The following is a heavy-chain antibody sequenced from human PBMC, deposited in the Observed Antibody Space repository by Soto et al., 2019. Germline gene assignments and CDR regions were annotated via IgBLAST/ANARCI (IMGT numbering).Heavy chain of an antibody. CDR2: IRSKAYGGTT. V-gene: IGHV3-49*03. J-gene: IGHJ6*02. Sequence: GGSLRLSCTASGFTFGDYAMSWFRQAPGKGLEWVGFIRSKAYGGTTEYAASVKGRFTISRDDSKSIAYLQMNSLKTEDTAVYYCARVVRYFDTPYGMDVWGQGTTVTVSS. CDR1: GFTFGDYA. CDR3: ARVVRYFDTPYGMDV. D-gene: IGHD3-9*01.